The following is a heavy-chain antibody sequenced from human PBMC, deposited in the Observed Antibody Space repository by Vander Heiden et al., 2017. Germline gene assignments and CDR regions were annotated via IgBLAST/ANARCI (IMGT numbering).Heavy chain of an antibody. V-gene: IGHV4-59*01. D-gene: IGHD3-22*01. CDR3: AMYYYDSSGYYYGFDP. J-gene: IGHJ5*02. Sequence: QVQLQESGPGLVKPSETLSLTCTVSNGSISPYYWSWIRHSPGRGLEWIGYIYYTGSTNYNPSLRTRVTISVDTSKNQFSLKLTSVTAADTAVYYCAMYYYDSSGYYYGFDPWGQGTLVTVSS. CDR1: NGSISPYY. CDR2: IYYTGST.